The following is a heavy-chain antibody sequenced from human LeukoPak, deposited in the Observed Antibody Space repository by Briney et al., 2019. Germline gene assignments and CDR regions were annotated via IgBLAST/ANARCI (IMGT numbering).Heavy chain of an antibody. CDR1: GFTFSSYA. Sequence: GGSLRLSCVASGFTFSSYAMSWVRQAPGKGLEWVSAISGSGITTHYAGSVKGRFSISRDNSKNTLYLQMNSLRAEDTALYYCAKKVVVGATSPYSDFQDWGQGTLVTVSS. J-gene: IGHJ1*01. D-gene: IGHD1-26*01. CDR3: AKKVVVGATSPYSDFQD. CDR2: ISGSGITT. V-gene: IGHV3-23*01.